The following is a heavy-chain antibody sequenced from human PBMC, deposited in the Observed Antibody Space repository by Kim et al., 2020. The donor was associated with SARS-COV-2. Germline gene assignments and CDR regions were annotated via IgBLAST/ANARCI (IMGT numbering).Heavy chain of an antibody. CDR2: ISSSSSYI. V-gene: IGHV3-21*01. CDR3: ARDLLNWNYYYFDY. D-gene: IGHD1-7*01. CDR1: GFTFSSYS. Sequence: GSLRLSCAASGFTFSSYSMNWVRQAPGKGLEWVSSISSSSSYIYYADSVKGRFTISRDNAKNSLYLQMNSLRAEDTAVYYCARDLLNWNYYYFDYWGQGTLVTVSS. J-gene: IGHJ4*02.